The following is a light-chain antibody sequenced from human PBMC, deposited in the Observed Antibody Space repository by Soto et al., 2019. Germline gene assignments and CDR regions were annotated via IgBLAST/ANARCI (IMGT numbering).Light chain of an antibody. V-gene: IGKV1-12*01. J-gene: IGKJ4*01. CDR1: QSISNW. Sequence: DIQMTQSPSSVSASVGDRVTITCRASQSISNWLAWYQQKPGKAPKLLIYEASTLQSGVPSRLSGSGSGTDFTLTINHLRPGDFATYYCQQANSFPLFGGGAKVEIK. CDR2: EAS. CDR3: QQANSFPL.